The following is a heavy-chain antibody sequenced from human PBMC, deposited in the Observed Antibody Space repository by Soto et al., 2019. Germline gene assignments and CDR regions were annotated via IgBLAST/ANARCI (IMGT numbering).Heavy chain of an antibody. V-gene: IGHV4-4*02. CDR1: GDSINYKNW. CDR2: IYHTGRT. J-gene: IGHJ5*02. D-gene: IGHD2-2*01. Sequence: PSETLSLTCTVSGDSINYKNWWSWLRQPPGKRLEWIGDIYHTGRTSYNPSLMSRVTMSVDTSKNQFSLKVTSVSAADTAVYYCARVPDRWGQGTLVTVSS. CDR3: ARVPDR.